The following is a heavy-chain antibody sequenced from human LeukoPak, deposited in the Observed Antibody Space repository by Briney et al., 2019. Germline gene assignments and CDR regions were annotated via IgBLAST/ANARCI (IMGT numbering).Heavy chain of an antibody. V-gene: IGHV1-69*13. CDR2: IIPIFGTA. D-gene: IGHD3-3*01. J-gene: IGHJ6*02. Sequence: PSASVKVSCKASGGTFSSYVISWVRQAPGQGLGWMGGIIPIFGTANYAQKFQGRVTITADESTSTAYMELSSLRSEDTAVYYCARAFWSGYPAPYYYGMDVWGQGTTVTVSS. CDR1: GGTFSSYV. CDR3: ARAFWSGYPAPYYYGMDV.